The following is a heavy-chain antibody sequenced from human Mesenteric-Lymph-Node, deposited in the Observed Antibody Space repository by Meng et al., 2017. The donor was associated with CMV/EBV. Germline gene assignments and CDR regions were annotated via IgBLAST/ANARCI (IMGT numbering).Heavy chain of an antibody. D-gene: IGHD3-22*01. V-gene: IGHV1-18*04. J-gene: IGHJ4*02. CDR1: YTCSNYG. CDR3: ARREYYYDSSRYYGFDY. CDR2: ISAYTGDT. Sequence: YTCSNYGLSWVRQAPGQGLEWMAWISAYTGDTKYAQKFQDRVTMTTDTSTSTAYMELRSLTSDDTAVYYCARREYYYDSSRYYGFDYWGQGSLVTVSS.